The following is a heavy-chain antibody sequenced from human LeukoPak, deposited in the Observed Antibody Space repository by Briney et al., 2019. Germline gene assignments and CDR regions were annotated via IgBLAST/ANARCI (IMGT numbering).Heavy chain of an antibody. V-gene: IGHV3-23*01. CDR2: ISGSGGST. D-gene: IGHD2-2*01. CDR3: AKALEAAMPAIDFDY. J-gene: IGHJ4*02. CDR1: GFTFSSYA. Sequence: GGSLRLSCAPSGFTFSSYAMSWVRQAPGKGLEWVSAISGSGGSTYYADSVKGRFTISRDNSKNTLYLQMNSLRAEDTAVYYCAKALEAAMPAIDFDYWGQGTLVTVSS.